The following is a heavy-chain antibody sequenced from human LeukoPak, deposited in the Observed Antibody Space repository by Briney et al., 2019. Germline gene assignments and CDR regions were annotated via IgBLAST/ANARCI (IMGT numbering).Heavy chain of an antibody. Sequence: PGASLRLSCAASGFTSSSYAMSWVRQAPGKGLEWVSAISGSGGSTYYADSVKGRFTISRDNSKSTLYLQMNSLRAEDTAVYYCAKGQKTIYPRPAFDIWGQGTMVTVSS. V-gene: IGHV3-23*01. J-gene: IGHJ3*02. CDR3: AKGQKTIYPRPAFDI. CDR2: ISGSGGST. D-gene: IGHD1-14*01. CDR1: GFTSSSYA.